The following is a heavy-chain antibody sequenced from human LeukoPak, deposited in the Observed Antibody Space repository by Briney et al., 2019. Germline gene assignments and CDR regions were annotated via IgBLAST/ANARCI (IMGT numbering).Heavy chain of an antibody. Sequence: SVTLSCKASVGTFSNYAFTWVRQAPRQGLEWMGRIIPILDIANYAQNFQGRVTITADKSTSTAYMELSSLRFEDTAVYYCARDLLGNLDYWGQGTLVTVSS. CDR1: VGTFSNYA. V-gene: IGHV1-69*04. J-gene: IGHJ4*02. D-gene: IGHD1-26*01. CDR3: ARDLLGNLDY. CDR2: IIPILDIA.